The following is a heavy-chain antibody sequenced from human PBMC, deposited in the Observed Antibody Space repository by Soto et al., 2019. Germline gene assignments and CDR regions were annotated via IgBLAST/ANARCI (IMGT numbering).Heavy chain of an antibody. Sequence: GASVKVSCKASGYTFTSYDINWVRRATGQGLEWMGWMNPNSGNTGYAQKFQGRVTMTRNTSISTAYMELSSLRSEDTAVYYCARVRRGLDAFDIWGQGTMVTVSS. CDR2: MNPNSGNT. CDR3: ARVRRGLDAFDI. V-gene: IGHV1-8*01. D-gene: IGHD3-16*01. CDR1: GYTFTSYD. J-gene: IGHJ3*02.